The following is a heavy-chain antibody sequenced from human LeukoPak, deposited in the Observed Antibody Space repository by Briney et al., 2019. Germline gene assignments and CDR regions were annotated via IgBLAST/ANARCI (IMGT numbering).Heavy chain of an antibody. D-gene: IGHD4-17*01. J-gene: IGHJ4*02. V-gene: IGHV3-21*04. CDR3: AKGRGTTVTAAANY. CDR1: AFTFSSYS. CDR2: ISGTTSYI. Sequence: GGSLRLSCAASAFTFSSYSMNWVRQAPGKGLEWVSSISGTTSYIFYADSVKGRFTISRDNSKNTLFLQFNSLRADDTAVYYCAKGRGTTVTAAANYWGQGTLVTVSS.